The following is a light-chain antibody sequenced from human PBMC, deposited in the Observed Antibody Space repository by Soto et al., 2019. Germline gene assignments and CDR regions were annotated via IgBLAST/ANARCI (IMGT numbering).Light chain of an antibody. Sequence: LTQSPGTLSLSPGERASLSCRASQSVRSSSLAWYQQKPGQPPRLLIYGVSSRSTGIPDRFSGSRTGTDFTLTISRLEPEDFAVYFCQQYGDPPETDRWKFGPGTKVQIK. V-gene: IGKV3-20*01. CDR1: QSVRSSS. CDR2: GVS. J-gene: IGKJ1*01. CDR3: QQYGDPPETDRWK.